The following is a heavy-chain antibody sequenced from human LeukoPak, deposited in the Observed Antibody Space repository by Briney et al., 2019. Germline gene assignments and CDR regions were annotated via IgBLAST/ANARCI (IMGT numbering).Heavy chain of an antibody. J-gene: IGHJ4*02. CDR1: GFTFSSYW. D-gene: IGHD3-3*01. V-gene: IGHV3-7*01. CDR3: ARDVPVSSYDFWSGYYFRY. CDR2: IKQDGSEK. Sequence: GGSLRLSCAASGFTFSSYWMSWVRQAAGKGLEWVANIKQDGSEKYYVHSVKGRFTISRDNAKNSLYLQMNSLRAEDTAVYYCARDVPVSSYDFWSGYYFRYWGQGTLVTVSS.